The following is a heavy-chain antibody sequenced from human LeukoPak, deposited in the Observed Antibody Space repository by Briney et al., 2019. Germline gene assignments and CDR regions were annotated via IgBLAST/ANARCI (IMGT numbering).Heavy chain of an antibody. CDR3: ARDRAYPRGLVVAATGIDP. V-gene: IGHV4-31*03. Sequence: PSETLSLTCTVSGGSISSGGYYWSWIRQHPGKGLEWIGYIYYSESTYYNPSLKSRVTISVDTSKNQFSLKLSSVTAADTAVYYCARDRAYPRGLVVAATGIDPWGQGTLVTVSS. CDR1: GGSISSGGYY. D-gene: IGHD2-15*01. J-gene: IGHJ5*02. CDR2: IYYSEST.